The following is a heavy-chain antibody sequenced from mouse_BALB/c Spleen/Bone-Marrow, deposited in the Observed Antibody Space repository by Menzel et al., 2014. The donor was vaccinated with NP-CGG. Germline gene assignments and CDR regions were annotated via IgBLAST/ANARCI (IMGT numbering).Heavy chain of an antibody. CDR1: GFSLSSYG. V-gene: IGHV2-5*01. J-gene: IGHJ4*01. Sequence: VMPVESGPGLVQPSQSLSITCTVSGFSLSSYGVHWVRQSPGKGLEWLGVIWRGGSTDYNAAFMSRLSITKDNSKSQVFFKMNSLQADDTAIYYCAKNSYDIYYYAMDYWGQGTSVTVSS. D-gene: IGHD2-3*01. CDR2: IWRGGST. CDR3: AKNSYDIYYYAMDY.